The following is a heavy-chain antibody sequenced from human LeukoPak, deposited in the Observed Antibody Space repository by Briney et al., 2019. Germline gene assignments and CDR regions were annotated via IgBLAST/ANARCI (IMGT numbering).Heavy chain of an antibody. D-gene: IGHD3-10*01. V-gene: IGHV3-15*01. Sequence: PGGSLRLSCAASAFRFSDYNMNWVRQAPGKGLEWLGRIKSKPDGGTTDYAAPVKGRFTISRDDSKNTMYLQMNSLKTEDTAVYYCTTGGYYFNYWGQGTLVTVSS. CDR3: TTGGYYFNY. CDR2: IKSKPDGGTT. CDR1: AFRFSDYN. J-gene: IGHJ4*02.